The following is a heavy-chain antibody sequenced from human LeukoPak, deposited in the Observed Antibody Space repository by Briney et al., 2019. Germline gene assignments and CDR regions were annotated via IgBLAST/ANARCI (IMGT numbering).Heavy chain of an antibody. CDR2: ISSSSSTI. D-gene: IGHD3-3*01. CDR3: AREKLRFLEWPLNAFDI. Sequence: GGSLRLSCAASGFTFSSYSMNWVRQAPGKGLEWVSYISSSSSTIYYADSVKGRFTISRDHAKNSLYLQMNSLRAEDTAVYYCAREKLRFLEWPLNAFDIWGQGTMVTVSS. J-gene: IGHJ3*02. CDR1: GFTFSSYS. V-gene: IGHV3-48*01.